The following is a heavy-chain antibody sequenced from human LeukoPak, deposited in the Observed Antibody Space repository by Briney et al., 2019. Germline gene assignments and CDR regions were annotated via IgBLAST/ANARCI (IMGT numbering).Heavy chain of an antibody. CDR3: ARATSGSYPDAFDI. CDR2: ISGSGGST. D-gene: IGHD1-26*01. J-gene: IGHJ3*02. Sequence: GGSLRLSCAASGFTFGSYAMSWVRQAPGKGLEWVSSISGSGGSTYYADSVKGRFTISRDNSKNTLYLQMNSLRAEDTAVYFCARATSGSYPDAFDIWGQGTMVTVSS. CDR1: GFTFGSYA. V-gene: IGHV3-23*01.